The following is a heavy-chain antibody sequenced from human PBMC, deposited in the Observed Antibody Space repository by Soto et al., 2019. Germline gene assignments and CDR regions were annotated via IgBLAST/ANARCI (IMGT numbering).Heavy chain of an antibody. Sequence: QLQLQESGPGLVKPSEPLSLTCTVSGGSFSSSTYYWGWIRQPPGKGLEWIGSMYSGGNTYYNPSLKSRVTVSVDTSKNHFSLKLTSVTAPDTAMYYCARQPYDSTGYYYGAWGQGTLVTVSS. V-gene: IGHV4-39*01. CDR1: GGSFSSSTYY. J-gene: IGHJ5*02. CDR3: ARQPYDSTGYYYGA. CDR2: MYSGGNT. D-gene: IGHD3-22*01.